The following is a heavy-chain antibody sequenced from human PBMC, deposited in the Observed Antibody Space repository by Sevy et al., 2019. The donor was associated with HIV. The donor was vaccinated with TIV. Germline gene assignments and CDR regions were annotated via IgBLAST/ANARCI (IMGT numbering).Heavy chain of an antibody. CDR1: GFTFTKAW. V-gene: IGHV3-15*01. CDR2: IKSKTDGGTI. D-gene: IGHD2-15*01. Sequence: GESLKISCAASGFTFTKAWMSWVRQAPGKGLEWVGRIKSKTDGGTIDYASPVKGRFSISRDDSKNTVFLQMNSLKTEDTAVYYCTTGSSGDLHAFDIWGQGTMVTVSS. CDR3: TTGSSGDLHAFDI. J-gene: IGHJ3*02.